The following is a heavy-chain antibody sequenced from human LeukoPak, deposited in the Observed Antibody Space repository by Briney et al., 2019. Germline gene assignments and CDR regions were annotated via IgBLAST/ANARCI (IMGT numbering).Heavy chain of an antibody. V-gene: IGHV3-20*04. J-gene: IGHJ6*03. CDR3: ARGYCTNGVCSFRPLYYMDV. D-gene: IGHD2-8*01. CDR2: INWNGGST. CDR1: GFTFDDYG. Sequence: GGSLRLSCAASGFTFDDYGMSWVRQAPGKGLEWVSGINWNGGSTGYADSVKGRFTISRGNAKNSLYLQMNSLRAEDTAVYYCARGYCTNGVCSFRPLYYMDVWGKGTTVTVSS.